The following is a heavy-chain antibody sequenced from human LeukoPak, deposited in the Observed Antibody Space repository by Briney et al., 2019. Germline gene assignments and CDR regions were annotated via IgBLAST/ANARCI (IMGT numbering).Heavy chain of an antibody. Sequence: PGGSLRLSCAASGFTVSSYEMNCVRQAPGKGLERGSYIISRGSTIYYADSVKGQFTISRDNATNTLYMQMNSLRVEDTAVYYSARVDYYGSGSYYNYYYYMDVWGKGTTVTISS. D-gene: IGHD3-10*01. J-gene: IGHJ6*03. CDR3: ARVDYYGSGSYYNYYYYMDV. V-gene: IGHV3-48*03. CDR1: GFTVSSYE. CDR2: IISRGSTI.